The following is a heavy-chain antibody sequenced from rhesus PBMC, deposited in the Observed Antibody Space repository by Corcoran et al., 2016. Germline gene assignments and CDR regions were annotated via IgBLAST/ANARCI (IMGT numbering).Heavy chain of an antibody. CDR3: ARPRTGSDGVRYLGAFDF. CDR2: ISGSGGCT. V-gene: IGHV4-173*01. J-gene: IGHJ3*01. CDR1: GGSISSNY. Sequence: QLQLKESGPGLVKPSETLSPTCAVPGGSISSNYWSWIRPPPGKGLAGIGGISGSGGCTDYNPSLKSRVTISTDTSKNQFSLKLSSVTAADPAVYYCARPRTGSDGVRYLGAFDFWGQVLRVTVSS. D-gene: IGHD2-21*01.